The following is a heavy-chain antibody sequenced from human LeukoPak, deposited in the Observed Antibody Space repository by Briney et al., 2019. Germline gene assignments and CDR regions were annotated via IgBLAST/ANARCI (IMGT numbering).Heavy chain of an antibody. CDR2: ISYDGSNK. D-gene: IGHD3-3*01. CDR1: GFTFSSYG. V-gene: IGHV3-30*18. J-gene: IGHJ4*02. Sequence: PGGSLRLSCAASGFTFSSYGMHWVRQAPGKGLEWMAVISYDGSNKYYADSVKGRFTISRDNSKNTLYLQMNSLRAEDTAVYYCAKVPHYDFWSGFDYWGQGTLVTVSS. CDR3: AKVPHYDFWSGFDY.